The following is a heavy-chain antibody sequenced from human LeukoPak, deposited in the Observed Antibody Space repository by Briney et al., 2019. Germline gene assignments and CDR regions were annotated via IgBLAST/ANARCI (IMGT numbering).Heavy chain of an antibody. CDR2: ISYDGSNK. CDR3: AREPQDIVVVPAAPSDYGMDV. CDR1: GFTFSSYA. Sequence: PGRSLRLSCAASGFTFSSYAMHWVRQAPGKGLAWVAVISYDGSNKYYADSVKGRFTISRDNSKNTLYLQMNSLRAEDTAVYYCAREPQDIVVVPAAPSDYGMDVWGQGTTVTVSS. V-gene: IGHV3-30-3*01. D-gene: IGHD2-2*01. J-gene: IGHJ6*02.